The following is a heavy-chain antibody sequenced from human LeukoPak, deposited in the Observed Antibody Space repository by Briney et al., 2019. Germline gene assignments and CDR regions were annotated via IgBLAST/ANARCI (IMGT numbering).Heavy chain of an antibody. CDR2: ISSSGSTI. V-gene: IGHV3-48*03. D-gene: IGHD5-18*01. CDR1: GFTFSSYE. Sequence: GGSLRLSCAASGFTFSSYEMNWVRQAPGKGPEWVSYISSSGSTIYYADSVKGRFTISRDNAKNSLYLQMNSLRAEDTAVYYCARIRVGYSYGFKWDAFDIWGQGTMVTVSS. J-gene: IGHJ3*02. CDR3: ARIRVGYSYGFKWDAFDI.